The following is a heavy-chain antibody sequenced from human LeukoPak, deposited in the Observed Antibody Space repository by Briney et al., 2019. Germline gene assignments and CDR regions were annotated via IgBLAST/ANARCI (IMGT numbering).Heavy chain of an antibody. CDR3: AKNGKDNYDMFFDY. Sequence: PGGSLRLSCAASGFTFSSYEMNWVRQAPGKGLEWVSYMSSGGSTIYYADSVKGRFTISRDNAKNSLYLQMNSLRAEDTAIYYCAKNGKDNYDMFFDYWGQGTLVTVSS. V-gene: IGHV3-48*03. CDR1: GFTFSSYE. CDR2: MSSGGSTI. D-gene: IGHD3-9*01. J-gene: IGHJ4*02.